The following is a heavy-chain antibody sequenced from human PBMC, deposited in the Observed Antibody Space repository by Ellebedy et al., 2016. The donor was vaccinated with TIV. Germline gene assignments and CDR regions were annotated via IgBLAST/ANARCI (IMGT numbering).Heavy chain of an antibody. V-gene: IGHV3-9*01. D-gene: IGHD3-16*01. CDR2: ISWNSGRI. CDR1: GFIFDEYG. CDR3: AKDYSGQCYYDTGSLFPSDSYMDV. J-gene: IGHJ6*03. Sequence: SLKISCAVSGFIFDEYGMHWVRQAPGKGLEWVSCISWNSGRIGYADSVKGRFTVSRDNAKNSLYLQMNSLRPEDTALYYCAKDYSGQCYYDTGSLFPSDSYMDVWGKGTTVTVSS.